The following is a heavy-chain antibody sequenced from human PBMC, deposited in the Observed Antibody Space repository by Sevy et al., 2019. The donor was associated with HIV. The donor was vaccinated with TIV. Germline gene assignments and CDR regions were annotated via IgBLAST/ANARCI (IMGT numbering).Heavy chain of an antibody. CDR2: ISSRGSYI. V-gene: IGHV3-21*01. Sequence: GGSLRLSCVASGFTFGDYSLNWVRQAPGKGLERVASISSRGSYIRYGDSVKGRFSISRDNAKNSLYLQLNSLRAEDTAVYYCTRVDYYDTSGSHYWCQGTLVTVSS. CDR3: TRVDYYDTSGSHY. J-gene: IGHJ4*02. CDR1: GFTFGDYS. D-gene: IGHD3-22*01.